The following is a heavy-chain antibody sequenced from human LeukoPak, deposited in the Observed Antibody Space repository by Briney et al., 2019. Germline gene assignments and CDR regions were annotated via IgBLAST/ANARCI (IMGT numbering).Heavy chain of an antibody. CDR2: ISTNNGNT. D-gene: IGHD5-12*01. J-gene: IGHJ4*02. V-gene: IGHV1-18*01. CDR3: ARDLDRIVPTTADY. Sequence: ASVTVSCKASGYTFTSYSITWVRQAPGQRLEWMGWISTNNGNTDYAQKLRDGVTMTTDTSTNTAYMELRSLRSDDTAVYYCARDLDRIVPTTADYWGQGTLVTVSS. CDR1: GYTFTSYS.